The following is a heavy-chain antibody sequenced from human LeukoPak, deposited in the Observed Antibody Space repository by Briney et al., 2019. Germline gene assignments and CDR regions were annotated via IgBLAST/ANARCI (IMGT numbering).Heavy chain of an antibody. J-gene: IGHJ4*02. CDR2: INPNSGNT. V-gene: IGHV1-8*01. Sequence: ASVKVSCKASGYTFTSHDINWVLQATGQGLEWVGYINPNSGNTGYAQKFQGRVTLTRDTSINTAYMELTSLRSEDTAVYYCTRVPRESYSHWGQGTLVTVSS. CDR3: TRVPRESYSH. CDR1: GYTFTSHD. D-gene: IGHD1-26*01.